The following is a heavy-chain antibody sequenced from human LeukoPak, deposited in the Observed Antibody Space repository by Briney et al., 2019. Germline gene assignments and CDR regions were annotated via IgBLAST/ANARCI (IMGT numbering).Heavy chain of an antibody. CDR1: RYMVSDYY. V-gene: IGHV1-2*02. CDR2: LRGDTGDT. D-gene: IGHD2-2*01. J-gene: IGHJ4*02. CDR3: ARVRDNACDY. Sequence: ASVTVSSKPPRYMVSDYYMHWVRQAPGQGLEWMGWLRGDTGDTDSPQKFKGRVSMTRDTATNTAYMQLSRLTYDDTAMYFCARVRDNACDYWGQGTLVTVSS.